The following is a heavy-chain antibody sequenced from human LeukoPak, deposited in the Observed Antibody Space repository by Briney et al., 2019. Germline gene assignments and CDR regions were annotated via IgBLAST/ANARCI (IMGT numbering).Heavy chain of an antibody. CDR1: GGSISSGGYY. Sequence: SQTLSLTCTVSGGSISSGGYYWSWIRQHRGKGREWIVYIYYSGITYYNPSLKSRITISVNTSKNQFSLKLSSVTAADTAVYYCARDWARSGYYPDSYFDYWGQGTLVTVSS. CDR3: ARDWARSGYYPDSYFDY. V-gene: IGHV4-31*03. CDR2: IYYSGIT. J-gene: IGHJ4*02. D-gene: IGHD3-3*01.